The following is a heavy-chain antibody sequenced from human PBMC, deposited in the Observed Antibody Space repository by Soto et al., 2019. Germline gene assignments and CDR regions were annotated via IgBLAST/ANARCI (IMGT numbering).Heavy chain of an antibody. J-gene: IGHJ4*02. CDR1: GYTITSYD. CDR3: ARFVRHQLPTIDF. V-gene: IGHV1-8*01. CDR2: MNPESRNT. Sequence: QVQLVQSGAEVKEPGASVRVSCKASGYTITSYDINWVRQATGQGLEWMGWMNPESRNTGYAQKFQGRVTMTRDTSISTAYVELTSLRSEDMAVYYCARFVRHQLPTIDFWGQGTLVTVSS. D-gene: IGHD2-2*01.